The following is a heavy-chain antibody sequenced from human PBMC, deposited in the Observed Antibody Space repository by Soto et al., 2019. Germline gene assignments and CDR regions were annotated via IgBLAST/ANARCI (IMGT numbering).Heavy chain of an antibody. CDR2: IFHTGST. D-gene: IGHD3-22*01. Sequence: SETLSLTCTVSGGSFNKYFWNWIRQPPGKGLEWIGDIFHTGSTNYNPSLKSRVSITVDTSKNQFSLKLNSVTAADTAIYYCARTLDTYYHDSRGYYPIEYWGQGIKVTVSS. CDR3: ARTLDTYYHDSRGYYPIEY. CDR1: GGSFNKYF. J-gene: IGHJ4*02. V-gene: IGHV4-59*01.